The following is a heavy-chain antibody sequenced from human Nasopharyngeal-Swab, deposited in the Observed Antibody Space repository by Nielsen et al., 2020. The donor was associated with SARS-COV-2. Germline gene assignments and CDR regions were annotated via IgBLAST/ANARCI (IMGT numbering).Heavy chain of an antibody. D-gene: IGHD5-24*01. CDR3: SGGNYTLYY. J-gene: IGHJ4*02. CDR1: GFTFSGSG. V-gene: IGHV3-73*01. Sequence: GGSLRLSCAASGFTFSGSGVHWVHQAPGKGLEWVGQIRSRDNFDAPAYAASIQGRFTISRDDSKNTAYLQMNSLKTEDTAVYYCSGGNYTLYYWGQGTLVTVSS. CDR2: IRSRDNFDAP.